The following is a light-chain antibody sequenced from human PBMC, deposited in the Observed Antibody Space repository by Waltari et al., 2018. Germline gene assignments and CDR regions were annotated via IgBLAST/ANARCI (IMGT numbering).Light chain of an antibody. Sequence: NFMLTQPHSVSESPGKTVTITCTRSSGCIALSHVQWYRQRPGSAPTTLIYQYYRRPSGFLDRFSGYLAISSNSASLTIARLEPEDEADYYCQSYDATTQVFVGGPKLTVL. J-gene: IGLJ3*02. V-gene: IGLV6-57*03. CDR3: QSYDATTQV. CDR2: QYY. CDR1: SGCIALSH.